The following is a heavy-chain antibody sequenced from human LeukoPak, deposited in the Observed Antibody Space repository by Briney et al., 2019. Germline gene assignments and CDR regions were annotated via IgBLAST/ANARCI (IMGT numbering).Heavy chain of an antibody. CDR2: MNPNSGNT. Sequence: ASVKVSCKASGYTSTSYDINWVRQATGQGLEWMGWMNPNSGNTGYAQKFQGRVTMTRNTSISTAYMELSSLRSEDTAVYYCARADIWFGELNYYYYYGMDVWGQGTTVTVSS. J-gene: IGHJ6*02. V-gene: IGHV1-8*01. D-gene: IGHD3-10*01. CDR1: GYTSTSYD. CDR3: ARADIWFGELNYYYYYGMDV.